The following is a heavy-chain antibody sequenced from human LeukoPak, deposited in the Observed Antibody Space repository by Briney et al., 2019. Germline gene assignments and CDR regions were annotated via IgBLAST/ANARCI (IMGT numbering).Heavy chain of an antibody. Sequence: GGSLRLSCAASGFTFSSYGMHWVRQAPGKGLEWVAVISYDGSNKYYADSVKGRFTISRDNSKNTLYLQMNSLRAEDTAVYYCAKDILPDGSYYFDYWGQGTLVTVSS. CDR3: AKDILPDGSYYFDY. CDR1: GFTFSSYG. CDR2: ISYDGSNK. J-gene: IGHJ4*02. V-gene: IGHV3-30*18. D-gene: IGHD1-26*01.